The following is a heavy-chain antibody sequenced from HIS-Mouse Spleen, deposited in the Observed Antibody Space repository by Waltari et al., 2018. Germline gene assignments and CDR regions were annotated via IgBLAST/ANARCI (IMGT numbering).Heavy chain of an antibody. CDR3: ARVSSGGSDFDY. CDR2: INPHSGGT. J-gene: IGHJ4*02. V-gene: IGHV1-2*02. CDR1: GYTFTGYY. Sequence: QVQLVQSGAEVKKPGASVKVSCKASGYTFTGYYMHWVRQAPGQGLEWMGWINPHSGGTSYAQKFQGRVTMTRDTSISTAYMELSRLRSDDTAVYYCARVSSGGSDFDYWGQGTLVTVSS. D-gene: IGHD3-16*01.